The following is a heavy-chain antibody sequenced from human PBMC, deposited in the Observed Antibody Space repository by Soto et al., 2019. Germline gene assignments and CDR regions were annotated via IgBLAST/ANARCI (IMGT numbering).Heavy chain of an antibody. J-gene: IGHJ4*02. D-gene: IGHD2-2*01. CDR2: INPNSGGT. Sequence: GASVKVSCKASGYTFTGYEMHWVRQAPGQGREWMGWINPNSGGTNYAQKFQGWVTMTRDTSISTAYMELSRLRSDDTAVYYCARDAALDCSSTSCYVSPLDYWGQGTLVTSPQ. CDR3: ARDAALDCSSTSCYVSPLDY. CDR1: GYTFTGYE. V-gene: IGHV1-2*04.